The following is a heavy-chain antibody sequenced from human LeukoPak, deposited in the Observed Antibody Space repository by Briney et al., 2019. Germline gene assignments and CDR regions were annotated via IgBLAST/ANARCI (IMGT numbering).Heavy chain of an antibody. V-gene: IGHV5-51*01. CDR3: DLGVAGRFAF. J-gene: IGHJ4*02. D-gene: IGHD6-19*01. Sequence: GESLDISCKASGYSFTTYWIGWVRQMPGKGLEWMGSIYPGDSDTTYDPSSQGHVTISADKSISTAYLQWNSLKASDTAMYYCDLGVAGRFAFWGQGTLVTVSS. CDR2: IYPGDSDT. CDR1: GYSFTTYW.